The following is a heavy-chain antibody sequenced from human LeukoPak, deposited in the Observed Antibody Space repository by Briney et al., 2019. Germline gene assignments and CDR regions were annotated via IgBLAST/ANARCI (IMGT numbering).Heavy chain of an antibody. CDR1: GYTLTSHD. D-gene: IGHD3-9*01. CDR2: MKFNSGNT. Sequence: ASVKVSCKASGYTLTSHDISWVRQAAGQGLEWMGWMKFNSGNTGFAQKFQGRVTMTRNTSISTAYMELSSLTSEDTAVYYCASSCYDILTGYHDAFDIWGQGTMVTVSS. V-gene: IGHV1-8*01. CDR3: ASSCYDILTGYHDAFDI. J-gene: IGHJ3*02.